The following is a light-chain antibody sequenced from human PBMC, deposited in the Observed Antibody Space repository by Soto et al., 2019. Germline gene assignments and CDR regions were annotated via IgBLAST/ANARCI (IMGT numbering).Light chain of an antibody. CDR3: QQYDASPLT. V-gene: IGKV1-5*03. CDR1: QTVRNW. CDR2: KAS. Sequence: DIQMTQSPTTLSASVGDRAIITCRDSQTVRNWLAWFQQKPGEAPKLLIYKASRLESGVSSRFSGSGYGTVFTLTITNLVPGDSATYFCQQYDASPLTFGQGTKLEIK. J-gene: IGKJ2*01.